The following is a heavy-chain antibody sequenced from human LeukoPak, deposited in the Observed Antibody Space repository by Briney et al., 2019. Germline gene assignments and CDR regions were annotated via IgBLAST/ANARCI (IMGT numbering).Heavy chain of an antibody. Sequence: ASGKVSCKASGYTFTGYHMHWVRQAPGQGLEWMGRINPNSGDTNYAQKFQGRVTMTRDTSISTAYMELSRLRSDDTAVYYCARDYCSSTSCLFDYWAREPWSPSPQ. V-gene: IGHV1-2*06. CDR2: INPNSGDT. D-gene: IGHD2-2*01. J-gene: IGHJ4*02. CDR1: GYTFTGYH. CDR3: ARDYCSSTSCLFDY.